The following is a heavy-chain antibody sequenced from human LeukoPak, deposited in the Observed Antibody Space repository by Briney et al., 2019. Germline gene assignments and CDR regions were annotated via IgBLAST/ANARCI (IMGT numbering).Heavy chain of an antibody. V-gene: IGHV3-21*01. J-gene: IGHJ4*02. D-gene: IGHD3-3*01. CDR1: GFTFSSYS. CDR2: ISSSSSYI. Sequence: NPGGSLRLSCAASGFTFSSYSMNWVRQAPGKGLEWVSSISSSSSYIYYADSVKGRFTISRDNAKNSLYLQMNSLRAEDTAVYYCARAGLYDFWSFDYWGQGTLVTVSS. CDR3: ARAGLYDFWSFDY.